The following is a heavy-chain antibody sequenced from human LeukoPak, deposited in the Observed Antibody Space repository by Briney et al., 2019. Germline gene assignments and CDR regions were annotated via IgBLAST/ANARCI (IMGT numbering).Heavy chain of an antibody. Sequence: GGSLRLSCAASGFTFKNSAMNWVRQAPGKGPEWVAVIRSSGRTTDYADSVKGRFTISRGNSNNTLFLQMIRLRAEDTAVYYCAKPPENVVGTSPFYFDSWGQGTLVTVSS. CDR3: AKPPENVVGTSPFYFDS. CDR2: IRSSGRTT. V-gene: IGHV3-23*01. CDR1: GFTFKNSA. J-gene: IGHJ4*02. D-gene: IGHD1-26*01.